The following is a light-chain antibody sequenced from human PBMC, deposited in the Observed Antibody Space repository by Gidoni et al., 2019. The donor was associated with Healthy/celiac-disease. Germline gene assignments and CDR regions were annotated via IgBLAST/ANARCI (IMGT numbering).Light chain of an antibody. J-gene: IGKJ2*01. V-gene: IGKV1-5*03. CDR2: KAS. CDR3: QQYNSYSLMYT. CDR1: QSISSW. Sequence: DNQLTKSPSTLSASLGDRVTIPCRASQSISSWLAWYQQKPGKAPKLLIYKASSLASGVPSRFSGSGSGTEFTLTISSLQPDDFATYYCQQYNSYSLMYTFGQGTKLEIK.